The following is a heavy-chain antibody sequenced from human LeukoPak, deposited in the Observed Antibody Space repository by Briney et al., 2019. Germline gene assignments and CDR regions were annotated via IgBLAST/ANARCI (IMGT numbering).Heavy chain of an antibody. V-gene: IGHV1-18*01. CDR3: ASTMVRGVDYYYMDV. Sequence: ASVKVSRKASGYTFTSYGISWVRRAPGQGLEWMGWISAYNGNTNYAQKLQGRVTMTTDTSTSTAYMELRSLRSDDTAVYYCASTMVRGVDYYYMDVWGKGTTVTVSS. D-gene: IGHD3-10*01. CDR1: GYTFTSYG. J-gene: IGHJ6*03. CDR2: ISAYNGNT.